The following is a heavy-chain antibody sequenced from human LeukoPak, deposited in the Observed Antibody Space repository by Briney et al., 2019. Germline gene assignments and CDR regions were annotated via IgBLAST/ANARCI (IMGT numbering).Heavy chain of an antibody. Sequence: PGGSLRLSCAASGFTFNSYSMNWVRQAPGKGLEWLSSISRSSTYIYYVDSVEGRFTSPRDNAKSSLFLQTNSLRAEDTAVYYCARESMAVGASYFDYWGQGTLVTVSS. CDR3: ARESMAVGASYFDY. CDR1: GFTFNSYS. D-gene: IGHD2-15*01. CDR2: ISRSSTYI. V-gene: IGHV3-21*01. J-gene: IGHJ4*02.